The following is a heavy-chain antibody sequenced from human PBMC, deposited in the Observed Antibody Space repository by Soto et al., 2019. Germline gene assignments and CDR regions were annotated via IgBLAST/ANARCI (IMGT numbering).Heavy chain of an antibody. V-gene: IGHV3-49*03. J-gene: IGHJ4*02. CDR1: GFTFGDYA. CDR3: TRGPLMITFGGVIVVPFDY. CDR2: IRSKAYGGTT. D-gene: IGHD3-16*02. Sequence: PVGSLRLSCTASGFTFGDYAMSWFRQAPGKGLEWVGFIRSKAYGGTTEYAASVKGRFTLSRDDSKSIAYLQMNSLKTEDTAVYYCTRGPLMITFGGVIVVPFDYWGQGTLVTVSS.